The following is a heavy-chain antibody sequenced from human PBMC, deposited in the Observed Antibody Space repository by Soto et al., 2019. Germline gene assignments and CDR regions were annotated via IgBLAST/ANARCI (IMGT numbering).Heavy chain of an antibody. CDR1: GGSISSGDYY. V-gene: IGHV4-30-4*01. D-gene: IGHD6-6*01. Sequence: SETLSLTCTVSGGSISSGDYYWSWIRQPPGKGLEWIGYIYYSGSTYYNPSLKSRVTISVDTSKNQFSLKLSSVTAADTAVYYCAREGDFFGRQLVRNGSYYYYGMDVWGQGTTVTVSS. J-gene: IGHJ6*02. CDR3: AREGDFFGRQLVRNGSYYYYGMDV. CDR2: IYYSGST.